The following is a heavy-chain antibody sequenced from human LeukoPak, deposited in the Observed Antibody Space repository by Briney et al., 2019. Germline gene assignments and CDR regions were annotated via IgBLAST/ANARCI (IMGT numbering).Heavy chain of an antibody. CDR1: GFTFTNYA. D-gene: IGHD3-3*01. CDR2: ISARGDIT. Sequence: PGGSLRLSCAASGFTFTNYAMYWVRQAPGKGLEWVSSISARGDITYYADSVKGRFTISRDNAKNSLYLQMNSLRAEDTAVYYCARDSRFTLDYWGQGTLVTVSS. V-gene: IGHV3-23*01. J-gene: IGHJ4*02. CDR3: ARDSRFTLDY.